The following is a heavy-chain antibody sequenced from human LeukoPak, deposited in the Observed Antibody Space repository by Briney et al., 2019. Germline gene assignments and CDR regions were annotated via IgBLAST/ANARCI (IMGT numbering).Heavy chain of an antibody. CDR2: INHSGST. CDR1: GISFSGYY. D-gene: IGHD6-19*01. J-gene: IGHJ5*02. V-gene: IGHV4-34*01. CDR3: GRSGGEQWLGNWFDP. Sequence: PSETLSLTCAVYGISFSGYYWTWIRQPPGKGLEWIGEINHSGSTNYNPSLKSRVTISVDTSKNQFSLKLSSVTPEDTAVYYCGRSGGEQWLGNWFDPWGQGTLVTVSS.